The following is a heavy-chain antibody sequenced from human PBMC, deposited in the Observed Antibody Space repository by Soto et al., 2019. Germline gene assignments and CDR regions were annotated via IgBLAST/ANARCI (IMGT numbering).Heavy chain of an antibody. CDR2: IIPIFGTA. V-gene: IGHV1-69*13. J-gene: IGHJ3*02. CDR1: GGTFSSYA. D-gene: IGHD1-1*01. Sequence: SVKVSCKASGGTFSSYAISWVQQAPGQGREWMGGIIPIFGTANYAQKFQGRVTITADESTSTAYMELSSLRSEDTAVYYCARLGQPGPRIAFDIWGQGXMVTVSS. CDR3: ARLGQPGPRIAFDI.